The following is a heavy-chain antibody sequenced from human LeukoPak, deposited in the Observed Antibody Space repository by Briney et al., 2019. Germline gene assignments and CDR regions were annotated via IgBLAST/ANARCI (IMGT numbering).Heavy chain of an antibody. V-gene: IGHV1-2*02. Sequence: ASVKVSCKASGCTFTGYYMHWVRQAPGQGLEWMGWINPNSGGTNYAQKFQGRVTMTRDTSISTAYMELSRLRSDDTAVYYCARRGAAGPYFDYWGQGTLVTVSS. D-gene: IGHD6-13*01. CDR2: INPNSGGT. CDR3: ARRGAAGPYFDY. J-gene: IGHJ4*02. CDR1: GCTFTGYY.